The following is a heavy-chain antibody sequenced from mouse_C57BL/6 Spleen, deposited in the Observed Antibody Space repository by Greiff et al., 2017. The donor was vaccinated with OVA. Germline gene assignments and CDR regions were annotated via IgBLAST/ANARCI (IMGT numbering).Heavy chain of an antibody. CDR2: INPNYGTT. CDR1: GYSFTDYY. D-gene: IGHD2-3*01. V-gene: IGHV1-39*01. Sequence: EVQLQQSGPELVKPGASVKISCKASGYSFTDYYMNWVKQSNGKSLEWIGVINPNYGTTSYNQKFKGKATLTVDQSSSTAYMQLNSLSSEDSAVYYCAREWLLRSSGMDYWGQGTSVTVSA. CDR3: AREWLLRSSGMDY. J-gene: IGHJ4*01.